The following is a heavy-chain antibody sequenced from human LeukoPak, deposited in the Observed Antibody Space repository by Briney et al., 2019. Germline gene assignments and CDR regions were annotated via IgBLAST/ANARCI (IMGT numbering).Heavy chain of an antibody. CDR3: AKAPVTSCRGAYCYPFDS. Sequence: GGSLRLSCAAPGFTFSSYNMNWVRRTPGKGLEWVAATSSSDAGTYHADSVRGRFTISRDNSKNTLYLQMNSLRAEDAAVYFCAKAPVTSCRGAYCYPFDSWGQGTLVTVSS. J-gene: IGHJ4*02. D-gene: IGHD2-21*01. CDR1: GFTFSSYN. CDR2: TSSSDAGT. V-gene: IGHV3-23*01.